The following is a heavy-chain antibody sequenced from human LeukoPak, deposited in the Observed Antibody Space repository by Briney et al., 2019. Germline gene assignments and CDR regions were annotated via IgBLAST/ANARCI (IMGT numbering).Heavy chain of an antibody. J-gene: IGHJ4*02. V-gene: IGHV3-21*01. CDR1: GFTFRSYS. Sequence: GGSLRLSCAASGFTFRSYSMNWVRQAPGKGLEWVSSISSSSSYIYYADSVKGRFTISRDNAKNSLYLQMNSLRAEDTAVYYCARDEIPDIVVVPAAPGDYWGQGTLVTVSS. CDR3: ARDEIPDIVVVPAAPGDY. D-gene: IGHD2-2*01. CDR2: ISSSSSYI.